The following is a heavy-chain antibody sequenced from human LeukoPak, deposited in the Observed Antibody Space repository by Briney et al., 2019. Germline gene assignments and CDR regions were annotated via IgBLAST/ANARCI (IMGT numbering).Heavy chain of an antibody. CDR3: ARGGSNHGGDPL. J-gene: IGHJ4*02. Sequence: SETLSLTCAVYGGSFSGYYWTWIRQPPGKGLEWIGEINHSGSTSNNPSLKSRVTVSVDTSKNQFSLKMTSVTAADTAVYFCARGGSNHGGDPLWGQGTLVTVSS. V-gene: IGHV4-34*01. CDR2: INHSGST. CDR1: GGSFSGYY. D-gene: IGHD2-21*02.